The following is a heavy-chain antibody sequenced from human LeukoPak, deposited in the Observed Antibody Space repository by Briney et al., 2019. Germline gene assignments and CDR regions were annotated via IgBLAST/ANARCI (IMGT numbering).Heavy chain of an antibody. J-gene: IGHJ4*02. CDR1: GYTFTSYG. CDR3: ARGYYYDSSGYVGY. CDR2: ISAYNGNT. Sequence: ASVKVTCKASGYTFTSYGISWVRQAPGQGLEWMGWISAYNGNTNYAQKLQGRVTMTTDTSTSTACMELRSLRSDDTAVYYCARGYYYDSSGYVGYWGQGTLVTVSS. V-gene: IGHV1-18*01. D-gene: IGHD3-22*01.